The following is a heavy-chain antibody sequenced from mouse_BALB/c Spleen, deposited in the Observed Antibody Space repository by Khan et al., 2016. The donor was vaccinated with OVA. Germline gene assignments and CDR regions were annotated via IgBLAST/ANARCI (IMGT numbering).Heavy chain of an antibody. CDR1: GYSFTLYY. Sequence: VQLKQSGPDLVKPGASVKISCKASGYSFTLYYMSWVKQSHGKSLEWIGRVNPNTDNINYNQEFKGKAILTVDKSSNTAYMELRSLTSEDSAVYFCARGYDFFACWGQGTLFTVAA. CDR3: ARGYDFFAC. D-gene: IGHD2-14*01. V-gene: IGHV1-26*01. J-gene: IGHJ3*01. CDR2: VNPNTDNI.